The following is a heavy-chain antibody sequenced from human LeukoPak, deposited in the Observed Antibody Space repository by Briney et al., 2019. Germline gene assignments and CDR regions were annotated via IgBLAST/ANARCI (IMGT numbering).Heavy chain of an antibody. CDR3: AREPSHDSSGAFDY. J-gene: IGHJ4*02. CDR1: GFTVSSNY. CDR2: IYSGGST. D-gene: IGHD3-22*01. Sequence: PGGSLRLSCAASGFTVSSNYMSWVRQAPGKGLEGVSVIYSGGSTYYADSVKGRFTISRDNSKNTLYLQMNSLRAEDTAVYYCAREPSHDSSGAFDYWGQGTLVTVSS. V-gene: IGHV3-66*01.